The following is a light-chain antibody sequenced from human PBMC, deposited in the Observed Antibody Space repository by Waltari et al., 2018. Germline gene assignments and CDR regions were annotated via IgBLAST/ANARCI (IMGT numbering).Light chain of an antibody. CDR1: QNINNW. CDR2: QAA. CDR3: QQYNISPST. V-gene: IGKV1-5*03. Sequence: DIQMTQSPSTLSASVGDRVTITCRASQNINNWLAWFQLKPGKAPKLLSYQAAGLQSGVPSRFSGGGSGTDFTITISGLQPDDVATYFCQQYNISPSTFGQWTKVEFK. J-gene: IGKJ1*01.